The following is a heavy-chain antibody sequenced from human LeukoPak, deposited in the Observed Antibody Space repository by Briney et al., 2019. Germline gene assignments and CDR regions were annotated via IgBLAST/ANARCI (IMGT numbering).Heavy chain of an antibody. CDR1: GFTFSTYA. Sequence: GGSLRLSCAASGFTFSTYAMNWVRQAPGKGLEWVSAISASGGTTYYADSVKGRFSISRDSSKNTLYLEMNSLRAEETAVYYCAKDRNVWPTYFDSWGQGTLVTVSS. J-gene: IGHJ4*02. CDR2: ISASGGTT. D-gene: IGHD1-14*01. CDR3: AKDRNVWPTYFDS. V-gene: IGHV3-23*01.